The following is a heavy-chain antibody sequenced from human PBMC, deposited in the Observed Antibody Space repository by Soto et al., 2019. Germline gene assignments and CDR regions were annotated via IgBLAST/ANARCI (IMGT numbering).Heavy chain of an antibody. J-gene: IGHJ6*02. CDR3: AAPPDSSEREGMDV. D-gene: IGHD3-22*01. CDR2: IYYSGST. V-gene: IGHV4-39*01. CDR1: GGSISSSSYY. Sequence: SETLSLTCTVSGGSISSSSYYWGWIRQPPGKGLEWIGSIYYSGSTYYNPSLKSRVTISVDTSKNQFSLKLSSVTAADTAVYYCAAPPDSSEREGMDVWGQGTTVTVSS.